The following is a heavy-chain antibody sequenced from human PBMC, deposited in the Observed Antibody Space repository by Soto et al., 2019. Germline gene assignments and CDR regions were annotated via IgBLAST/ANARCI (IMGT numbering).Heavy chain of an antibody. V-gene: IGHV1-18*01. D-gene: IGHD6-13*01. CDR2: ISAYNGNT. J-gene: IGHJ4*02. CDR1: GYTFTSYG. Sequence: QVQLVQSGAEVKKPGASVKVSCKASGYTFTSYGISWVRQAPGQGLEWMGWISAYNGNTNYAQKLQGRVTMTTDTXTXTXXMELRSXXXXXXXVYYCARDRGRSSWYYTLNDYWGQGTLVTVSS. CDR3: ARDRGRSSWYYTLNDY.